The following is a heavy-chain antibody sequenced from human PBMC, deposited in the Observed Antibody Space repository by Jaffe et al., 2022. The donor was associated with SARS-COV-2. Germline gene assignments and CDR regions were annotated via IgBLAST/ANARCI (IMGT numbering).Heavy chain of an antibody. CDR1: GFSLSNARMG. J-gene: IGHJ4*02. CDR2: IFSNDEK. Sequence: QVTLKESGPVLVKPTETLTLTCTVSGFSLSNARMGVSWIRQPPGKALEWLAHIFSNDEKSYSTSLKSRLTISKDTSKSQVVLTMTNMDPVDTATYYCARIHSITMVRGVIIGFDYWGQGTLVTVSS. V-gene: IGHV2-26*01. D-gene: IGHD3-10*01. CDR3: ARIHSITMVRGVIIGFDY.